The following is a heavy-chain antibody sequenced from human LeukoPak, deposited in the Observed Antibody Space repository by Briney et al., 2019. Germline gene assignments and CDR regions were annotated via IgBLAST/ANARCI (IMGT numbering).Heavy chain of an antibody. CDR1: GNYW. D-gene: IGHD3-10*01. CDR3: ARDTTYGSGTYSFDY. CDR2: INSDGSWT. J-gene: IGHJ4*02. V-gene: IGHV3-74*01. Sequence: PGGSLRLSCAASGNYWMHWVRQAPGKGLVWVSHINSDGSWTSYADSVKGRFTISKDNAKNTVYLQMNSLRAEDTAVYYCARDTTYGSGTYSFDYWGQGTLVTVSS.